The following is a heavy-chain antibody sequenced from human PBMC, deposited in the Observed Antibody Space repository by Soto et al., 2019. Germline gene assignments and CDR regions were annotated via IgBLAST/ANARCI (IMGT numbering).Heavy chain of an antibody. V-gene: IGHV3-30*18. J-gene: IGHJ6*02. CDR2: ISYDGSNK. Sequence: LRLSCAASGFTFSSYGMHWVRQAPGKGLEWVAVISYDGSNKYYADSVKGRFTISRDNSKNTLYLQMNSLRAEDTAVYYCAKDRYYYYGMDVWGQGTTVTVSS. CDR1: GFTFSSYG. CDR3: AKDRYYYYGMDV.